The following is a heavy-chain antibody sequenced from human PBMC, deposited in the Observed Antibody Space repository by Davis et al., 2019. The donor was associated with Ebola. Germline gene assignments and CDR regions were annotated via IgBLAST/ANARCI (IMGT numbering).Heavy chain of an antibody. CDR1: GFTFRSYA. Sequence: GGSLRLSCAASGFTFRSYAMSWVRQAPGKGLEWVSAISGSGGSTYYADSVKGRFTISRDNAKNSLYLQMNSLRAEDTAVYYCARFPHYDFWSGYFDYWGQGTLVTVSS. V-gene: IGHV3-23*01. CDR3: ARFPHYDFWSGYFDY. CDR2: ISGSGGST. J-gene: IGHJ4*02. D-gene: IGHD3-3*01.